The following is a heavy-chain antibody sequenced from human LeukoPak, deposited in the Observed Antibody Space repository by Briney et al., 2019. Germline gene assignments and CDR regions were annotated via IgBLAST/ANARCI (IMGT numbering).Heavy chain of an antibody. Sequence: SETLSLTCAVSGGSISNGGYSWSWIRQPPGKGLEWIGYISYSGTTYSNPSLKSRVTISGDTSKNQFSLKLTSVTAADTAVYFCARGGFYYDSSGYFPTLDYWGQGTLVTVSS. V-gene: IGHV4-30-4*07. D-gene: IGHD3-22*01. CDR1: GGSISNGGYS. CDR3: ARGGFYYDSSGYFPTLDY. CDR2: ISYSGTT. J-gene: IGHJ4*02.